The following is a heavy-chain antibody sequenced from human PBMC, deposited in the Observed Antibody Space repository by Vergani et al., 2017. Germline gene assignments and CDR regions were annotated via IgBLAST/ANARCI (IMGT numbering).Heavy chain of an antibody. CDR2: IYYSGST. V-gene: IGHV4-59*01. J-gene: IGHJ4*02. CDR3: ARGADILTGYYSGGDFDY. D-gene: IGHD3-9*01. Sequence: QVQLQESGPGLVKPSETLSLTCTVSGGSISSYYWSWIRQPPGKGLEWIGYIYYSGSTNYNPSLKSRVTISLDTSKNQFSLKLSSVTAADTAVYYCARGADILTGYYSGGDFDYWGQGTLVTVSS. CDR1: GGSISSYY.